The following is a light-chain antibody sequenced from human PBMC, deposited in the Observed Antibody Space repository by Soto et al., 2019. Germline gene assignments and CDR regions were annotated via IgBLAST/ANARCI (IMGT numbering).Light chain of an antibody. Sequence: QSALTQPASVSGSPGQSITISCTGASSDVGNYNYVSWYQQHPGKAPKLIIYDVSNRPSGVSNRFSGSKSGNTASLTISGLQAEDEADYYCSSYTSSTTLYVFGTGTKFTVL. J-gene: IGLJ1*01. CDR2: DVS. V-gene: IGLV2-14*03. CDR3: SSYTSSTTLYV. CDR1: SSDVGNYNY.